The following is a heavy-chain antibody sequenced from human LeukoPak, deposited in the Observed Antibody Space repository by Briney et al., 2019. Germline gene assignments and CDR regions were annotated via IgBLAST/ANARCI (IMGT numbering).Heavy chain of an antibody. CDR3: ARYPPGYGDYSLWYLEL. J-gene: IGHJ2*01. V-gene: IGHV1-2*02. D-gene: IGHD4-17*01. CDR2: INPNSGDT. CDR1: GYTFTSYG. Sequence: GASVKVSCKASGYTFTSYGISWVRQAPGQGLEWMGWINPNSGDTNYAQKFQGRVTMTRDTSISTAYMELSRLRSDDTAVYYCARYPPGYGDYSLWYLELWGRGTLVTVSS.